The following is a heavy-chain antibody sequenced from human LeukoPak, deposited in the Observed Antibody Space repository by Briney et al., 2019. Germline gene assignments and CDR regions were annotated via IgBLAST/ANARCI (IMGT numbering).Heavy chain of an antibody. D-gene: IGHD4-17*01. CDR3: ARGNGDYGRKYYFDY. V-gene: IGHV4-59*08. CDR1: GGSISTYY. CDR2: IYDSGST. J-gene: IGHJ4*02. Sequence: SETLSLTCTVSGGSISTYYWSWIRQPPGKGLEWIGYIYDSGSTNYNPSLKSRVTISVDTSKSQFSLKLSSVTAADTAVYYCARGNGDYGRKYYFDYWGQGTLVTVSS.